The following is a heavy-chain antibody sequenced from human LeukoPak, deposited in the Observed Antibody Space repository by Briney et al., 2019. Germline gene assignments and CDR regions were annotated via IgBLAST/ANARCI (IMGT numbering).Heavy chain of an antibody. CDR1: GFTFSSYA. D-gene: IGHD6-19*01. Sequence: GGSLRLSCAASGFTFSSYAMSWVRQAPGKGLEWVSAISGGGGSTYYADSVKGRFTISRDNSKNTLYLQMNSLRAEDTAVYYCAKDRSSGWLEWFDPWGQGTLVTVSS. CDR2: ISGGGGST. V-gene: IGHV3-23*01. J-gene: IGHJ5*02. CDR3: AKDRSSGWLEWFDP.